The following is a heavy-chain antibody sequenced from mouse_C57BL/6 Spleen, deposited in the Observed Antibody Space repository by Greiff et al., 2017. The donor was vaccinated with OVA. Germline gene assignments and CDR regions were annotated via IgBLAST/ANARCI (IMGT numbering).Heavy chain of an antibody. CDR2: IDPSDSYT. J-gene: IGHJ2*01. D-gene: IGHD2-2*01. CDR1: GYTFTSYW. Sequence: QVQLQQPGAELVRPGTSVKLSCKAPGYTFTSYWMHWVKQRPGQGLEWIGVIDPSDSYTNYNQKFKGKATLTVDTSSSTAYMQLSSLTSEDSAVYYCASLSTMVTTKGHYFDYWGQGTTLTVSS. CDR3: ASLSTMVTTKGHYFDY. V-gene: IGHV1-59*01.